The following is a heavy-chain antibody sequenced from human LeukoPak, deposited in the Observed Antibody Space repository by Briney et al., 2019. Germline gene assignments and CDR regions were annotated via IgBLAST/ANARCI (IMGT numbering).Heavy chain of an antibody. D-gene: IGHD5-24*01. CDR2: ISYDGSNK. V-gene: IGHV3-30*03. J-gene: IGHJ4*02. CDR3: ARDQAGEGDGYRDFDY. CDR1: GSTFSSYG. Sequence: PGRSLRLSCAASGSTFSSYGMHWVRQAPGKGLEWVADISYDGSNKYYADSVKGRFTISRDNAKNSLYLQMNSLRAEDTAVYYCARDQAGEGDGYRDFDYWGQGTLVTVSS.